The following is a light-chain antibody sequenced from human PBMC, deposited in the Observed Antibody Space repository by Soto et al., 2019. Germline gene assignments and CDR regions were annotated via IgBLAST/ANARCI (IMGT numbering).Light chain of an antibody. CDR3: QQYNNWPLT. CDR2: DAS. V-gene: IGKV3-15*01. Sequence: EIVMTQSPATLSLSPGERATLYCRASQSLSNSELAWYQQIPGQAPRLLIYDASTRATGIPARFSGSGSGTEFTLTISSLQSADFAVYYCQQYNNWPLTFGGGTKVDIK. CDR1: QSLSNSE. J-gene: IGKJ4*01.